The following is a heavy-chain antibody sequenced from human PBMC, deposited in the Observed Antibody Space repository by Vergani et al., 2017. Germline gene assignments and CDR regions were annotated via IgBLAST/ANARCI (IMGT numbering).Heavy chain of an antibody. CDR3: ARRSGYNWFDP. D-gene: IGHD3-3*01. CDR1: GGSISSYY. J-gene: IGHJ5*02. CDR2: IYYSVST. V-gene: IGHV4-59*12. Sequence: QVQLQESGPGLVKPSETLSLTCTVSGGSISSYYWSWIRQPPGKGLEWIGYIYYSVSTNYNPSLKSRVTISVDTSKNQFSLKLSSVTAADTAVYYCARRSGYNWFDPWGQGTLVTVSS.